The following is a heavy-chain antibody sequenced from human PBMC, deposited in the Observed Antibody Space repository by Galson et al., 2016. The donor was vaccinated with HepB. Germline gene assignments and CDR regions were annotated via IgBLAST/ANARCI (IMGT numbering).Heavy chain of an antibody. V-gene: IGHV1-69*13. CDR3: ASGSLYSGETAGVPYYHYATDG. D-gene: IGHD1-26*01. CDR1: GDKFKTYA. CDR2: IIRTFGTR. J-gene: IGHJ6*02. Sequence: SVKVSCKASGDKFKTYAISWVRQAPGQGLEWMRGIIRTFGTRNYAQKFQGRVTITAYVAADELTSTVYMDLSSLRSEDTAVYYCASGSLYSGETAGVPYYHYATDGWGQGTPVTVT.